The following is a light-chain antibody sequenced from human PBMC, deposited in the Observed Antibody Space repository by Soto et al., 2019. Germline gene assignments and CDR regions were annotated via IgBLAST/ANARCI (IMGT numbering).Light chain of an antibody. CDR1: QSVSSY. CDR3: QQYGSL. J-gene: IGKJ3*01. V-gene: IGKV3-11*01. CDR2: DAS. Sequence: EIVLTQSPATLSLSPGERATLSCRASQSVSSYLAWYQQQPGQAPRLLIYDASNRATGIPARFSGSGSGTDFTLTISRLEPEDFAVYYCQQYGSLFGPGTKVDIK.